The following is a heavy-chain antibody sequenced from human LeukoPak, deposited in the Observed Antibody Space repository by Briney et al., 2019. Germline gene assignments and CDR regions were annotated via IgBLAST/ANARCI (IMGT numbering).Heavy chain of an antibody. Sequence: PSETLSLTCTVSGGSISTYYWSWIRQPPGKGLEWIGEINHSGSTNYNPSLKSRVTISVDTSKNQFSLKLSSVTAADTAVYYCASRDLNDFWSGYYFDYWGQGTLVTVSS. D-gene: IGHD3-3*01. CDR3: ASRDLNDFWSGYYFDY. V-gene: IGHV4-34*01. CDR2: INHSGST. CDR1: GGSISTYY. J-gene: IGHJ4*02.